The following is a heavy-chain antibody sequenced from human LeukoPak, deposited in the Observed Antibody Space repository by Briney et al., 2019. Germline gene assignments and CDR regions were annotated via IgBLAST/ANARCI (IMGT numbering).Heavy chain of an antibody. J-gene: IGHJ4*02. Sequence: SETLSLTCTVSGGSISGYYWSWFRQPPGKGLEWIGYISYSGSTNYNPSLKSRITISLDTSKNQFSLNLSSVTAADTAIYFCAREAKGLYCSSTSCFYDYWGQGTLVTVSS. CDR1: GGSISGYY. D-gene: IGHD2-2*01. CDR2: ISYSGST. CDR3: AREAKGLYCSSTSCFYDY. V-gene: IGHV4-59*01.